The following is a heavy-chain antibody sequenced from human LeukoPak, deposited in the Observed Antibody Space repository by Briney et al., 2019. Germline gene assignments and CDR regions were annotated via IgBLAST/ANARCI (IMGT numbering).Heavy chain of an antibody. Sequence: PGGSLRLSCAASGFTFSSYAMHWVLQAPGKGLEWVAIISSGGSYKFYADSVKGRFTISRDNSKNTLYLEVKSLRAEDTAVYSCARDRPSTVFGVADYYYMDVWGKGTTVTVSS. V-gene: IGHV3-30*04. J-gene: IGHJ6*03. CDR3: ARDRPSTVFGVADYYYMDV. CDR2: ISSGGSYK. CDR1: GFTFSSYA. D-gene: IGHD3-3*01.